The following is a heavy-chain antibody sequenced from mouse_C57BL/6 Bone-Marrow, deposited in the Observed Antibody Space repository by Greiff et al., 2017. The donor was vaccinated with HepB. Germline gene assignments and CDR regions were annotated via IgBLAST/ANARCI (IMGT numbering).Heavy chain of an antibody. V-gene: IGHV8-12*01. Sequence: QVQLKESGPGILQSSQTLSLTCSFSGFSLSTSGMGVSWIRQPSGKGLEWLAHIYWDDDKRYNPSLKSRLTISKDTSRNQVFLKITSVDTADTATYYCARRGTTVVADWYFDVWGTGTTVTVSS. CDR2: IYWDDDK. J-gene: IGHJ1*03. CDR1: GFSLSTSGMG. D-gene: IGHD1-1*01. CDR3: ARRGTTVVADWYFDV.